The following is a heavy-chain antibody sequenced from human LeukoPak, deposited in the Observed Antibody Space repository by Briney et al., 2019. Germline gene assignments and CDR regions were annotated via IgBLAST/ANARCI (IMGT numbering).Heavy chain of an antibody. Sequence: SVKVSCKASGGTLTMYAVNWVRQAPGQGLEWMGRLLPILHISNFAQNFHGRVTFTADKSTSTSYMELSSLRSEDTAVYYCASAHSATDGLDVWGQGTTVTVSS. CDR3: ASAHSATDGLDV. CDR2: LLPILHIS. V-gene: IGHV1-69*04. CDR1: GGTLTMYA. J-gene: IGHJ6*02. D-gene: IGHD1-26*01.